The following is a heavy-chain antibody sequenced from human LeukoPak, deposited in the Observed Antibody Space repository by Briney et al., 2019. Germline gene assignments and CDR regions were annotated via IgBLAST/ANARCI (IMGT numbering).Heavy chain of an antibody. CDR3: ARVIGGYSYGYYYYYYMDV. V-gene: IGHV1-69*01. D-gene: IGHD5-18*01. Sequence: SVKVSCKASGGTFSSYAISWVRQAPGQGLEWMGGIIPIFGTANYAQKFQGRVTITADESTNTAYMELSSLRSDDTAVYYCARVIGGYSYGYYYYYYMDVWGKGTTVTVSS. CDR2: IIPIFGTA. CDR1: GGTFSSYA. J-gene: IGHJ6*03.